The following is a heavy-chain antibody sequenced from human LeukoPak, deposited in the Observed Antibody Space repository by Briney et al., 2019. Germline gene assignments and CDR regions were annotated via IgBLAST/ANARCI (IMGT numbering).Heavy chain of an antibody. Sequence: SVMMSCKASGYTFTSYGINWVRRAPGQGLEWMGWISAYNGNTNYAQKPQGRVTMTTDTTANTAYMELRSLRSDDTAVYYCARNVIVGAVFDNWGQGPLVTVSS. J-gene: IGHJ4*02. CDR2: ISAYNGNT. V-gene: IGHV1-18*01. CDR1: GYTFTSYG. D-gene: IGHD1-26*01. CDR3: ARNVIVGAVFDN.